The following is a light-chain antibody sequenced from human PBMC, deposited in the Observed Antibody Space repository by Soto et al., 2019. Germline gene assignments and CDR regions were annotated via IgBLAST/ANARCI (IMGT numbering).Light chain of an antibody. CDR1: QSVSSNF. V-gene: IGKV3-20*01. CDR3: QQYGSSPT. CDR2: GAS. J-gene: IGKJ1*01. Sequence: EIVLTQSPGTLSSSPGERATLSCRASQSVSSNFLAWYQQKPGQTPRLLIYGASSRATGIPDRFSGSGSATDFSLTISRLEPEDFAVYYCQQYGSSPTFGQGTKVEMK.